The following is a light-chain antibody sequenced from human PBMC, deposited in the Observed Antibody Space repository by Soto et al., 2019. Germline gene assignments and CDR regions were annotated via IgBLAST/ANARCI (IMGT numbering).Light chain of an antibody. J-gene: IGLJ2*01. Sequence: NFMLTQPHSVSESPGKTVTISCTRSSGSIASNYVQWYQQRPGSAPTTVIYEDNQRPSGVPDRFSGSIDSSSNSASLPISGLKTEDEADYYCQSYDSSNVVFGGGTKLTVL. CDR3: QSYDSSNVV. V-gene: IGLV6-57*04. CDR2: EDN. CDR1: SGSIASNY.